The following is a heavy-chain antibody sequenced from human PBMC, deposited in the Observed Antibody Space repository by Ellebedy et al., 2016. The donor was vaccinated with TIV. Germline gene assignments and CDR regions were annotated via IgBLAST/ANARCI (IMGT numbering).Heavy chain of an antibody. Sequence: AASVKVSCKASGYTFTASYLHWVRQAPGQGLEWMGWINPNSGGTTYAQSFQGRLTMTRDTSINTAYMELRRLRSDDTAVYYCARDLSVNWFDPWGQGTLVTVSS. CDR3: ARDLSVNWFDP. CDR1: GYTFTASY. J-gene: IGHJ5*02. V-gene: IGHV1-2*02. D-gene: IGHD5/OR15-5a*01. CDR2: INPNSGGT.